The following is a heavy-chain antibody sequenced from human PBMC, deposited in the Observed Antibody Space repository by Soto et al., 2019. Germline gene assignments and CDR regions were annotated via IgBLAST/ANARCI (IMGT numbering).Heavy chain of an antibody. D-gene: IGHD1-7*01. CDR3: ARDMTRTVVPYFDF. V-gene: IGHV1-69*06. Sequence: ASVKVSCKASGGTFSNYVVNWVRQAPGQGLEWMGRIIPISGAANYAQKFQGRVTITADKSTSTSYMELSSLRSEDTAVYYCARDMTRTVVPYFDFWGQGTLVTVSS. J-gene: IGHJ4*02. CDR2: IIPISGAA. CDR1: GGTFSNYV.